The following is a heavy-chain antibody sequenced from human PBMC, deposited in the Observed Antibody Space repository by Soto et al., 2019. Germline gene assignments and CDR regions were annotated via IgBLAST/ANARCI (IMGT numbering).Heavy chain of an antibody. CDR3: VKINYEIFRGRPPKRENWFDP. V-gene: IGHV3-30*18. CDR1: GFKFTNYG. Sequence: GGSLRLSCAASGFKFTNYGMHWVRQAPGKGLEWVAVVSYDGTNKYYTDSVNGRFTIARDDSKNTLYLQLNSLRPEDTAVYYWVKINYEIFRGRPPKRENWFDPGGPGTLVTVS. J-gene: IGHJ5*02. D-gene: IGHD3-9*01. CDR2: VSYDGTNK.